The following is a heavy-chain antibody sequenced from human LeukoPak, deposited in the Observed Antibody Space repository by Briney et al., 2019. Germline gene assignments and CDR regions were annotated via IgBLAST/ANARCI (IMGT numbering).Heavy chain of an antibody. D-gene: IGHD2-15*01. CDR2: LYTDGTT. Sequence: PGGSLRLSCAASGFAVTKDYMSWVRQAPGKGLEWVSVLYTDGTTYYSDSVKGRFTTSRDNFKNTLHLQINRLRAEDTAIYYCSGDRSFGGINGFDFWGQGTLVTVTS. J-gene: IGHJ4*02. CDR1: GFAVTKDY. CDR3: SGDRSFGGINGFDF. V-gene: IGHV3-53*01.